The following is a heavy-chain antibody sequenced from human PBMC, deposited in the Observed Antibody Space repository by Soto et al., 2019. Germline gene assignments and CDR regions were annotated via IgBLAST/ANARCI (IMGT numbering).Heavy chain of an antibody. Sequence: QLQLQESGPGLVKPSETLSLTCTVSGGSISSSSYYWGWIRQPPGKGLEWIGSIYYSGSTYYNPSLKSRVTISVDTSKNQFSLKLSSVTAADTAVYYCARVFYDILTGYYNWFDPWGQGTLVTVSS. D-gene: IGHD3-9*01. CDR1: GGSISSSSYY. J-gene: IGHJ5*02. CDR3: ARVFYDILTGYYNWFDP. V-gene: IGHV4-39*01. CDR2: IYYSGST.